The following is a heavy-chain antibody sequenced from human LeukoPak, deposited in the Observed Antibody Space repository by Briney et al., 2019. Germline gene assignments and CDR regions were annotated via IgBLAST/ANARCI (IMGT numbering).Heavy chain of an antibody. V-gene: IGHV4-59*11. CDR1: GGSNSNHY. CDR3: VRRGDGYPYYFDY. J-gene: IGHJ4*02. Sequence: PSETLSLTCTVSGGSNSNHYWSWIRQPSGKGLEWIGYIHYGGNTDYNPSLKGRLTISVDTSKNQFSLKLSSVTAADTAVYYCVRRGDGYPYYFDYWGQGTLVTVSS. CDR2: IHYGGNT. D-gene: IGHD5-24*01.